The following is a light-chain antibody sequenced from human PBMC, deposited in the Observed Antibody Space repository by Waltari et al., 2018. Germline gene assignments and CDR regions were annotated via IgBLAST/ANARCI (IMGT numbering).Light chain of an antibody. CDR3: ATWDNSLTAVV. CDR2: DNN. CDR1: SSTLGNYF. V-gene: IGLV1-51*01. Sequence: QSVLTQPPSVSAAPGQKVTISCSGSSSTLGNYFVSWYHQLPGATPKLLIYDNNKRPSGIPDRFSASKSGTSATLDITGLQIGDEADYYCATWDNSLTAVVFGGGTKLTVL. J-gene: IGLJ2*01.